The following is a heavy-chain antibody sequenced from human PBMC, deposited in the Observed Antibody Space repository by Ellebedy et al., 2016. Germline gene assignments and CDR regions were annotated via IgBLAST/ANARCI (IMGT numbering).Heavy chain of an antibody. CDR3: ARDPYNYGYFDY. Sequence: GESLKISCAASGFTLSSYAMNWVRQAPGKGLEWVAVISSDGSNKSYADSVKGRFTISRDNSKNTLYLQMNSLRTEDTALYYCARDPYNYGYFDYWGQGTLVTVSS. CDR1: GFTLSSYA. CDR2: ISSDGSNK. J-gene: IGHJ4*02. V-gene: IGHV3-30-3*01. D-gene: IGHD5-18*01.